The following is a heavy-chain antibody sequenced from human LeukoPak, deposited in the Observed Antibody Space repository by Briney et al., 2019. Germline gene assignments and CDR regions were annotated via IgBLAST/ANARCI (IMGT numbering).Heavy chain of an antibody. J-gene: IGHJ4*02. Sequence: SETLSLTCAVYGGSFSGYYWSWIRKPPGKGLEWIGEINHSGSTNYNPSLKSRVTISVDRSKNQFSLKLSSVTAADTAVYYCARSTYGDYPDYWGQGTLVTVSS. CDR1: GGSFSGYY. CDR3: ARSTYGDYPDY. D-gene: IGHD4-17*01. V-gene: IGHV4-34*01. CDR2: INHSGST.